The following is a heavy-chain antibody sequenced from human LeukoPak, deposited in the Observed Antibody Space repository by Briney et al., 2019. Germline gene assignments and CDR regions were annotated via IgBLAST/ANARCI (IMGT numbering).Heavy chain of an antibody. CDR3: ASPYSSGGVLDYYMDV. CDR2: IYSGGST. V-gene: IGHV3-66*01. J-gene: IGHJ6*03. Sequence: ETLSLTCTVSGGSISSSSYYWGWIRQPPGKGLEWVSVIYSGGSTYYADSVKGRFTISRDNSKNTLYLQMNSLRAEDTAVYYCASPYSSGGVLDYYMDVWGKGTTVTISS. D-gene: IGHD6-19*01. CDR1: GGSISSSSYY.